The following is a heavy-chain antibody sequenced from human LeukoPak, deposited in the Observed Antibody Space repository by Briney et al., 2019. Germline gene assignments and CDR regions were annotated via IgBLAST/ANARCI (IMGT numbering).Heavy chain of an antibody. Sequence: GGSLRLSCAASGFTFSSYEMNWVRQAPGKGLEWVSYISSSGSTIYYADSAKGRFTISRDNAKNSLYLQMNSLRAEDTAVYYCARDRGYYDSSGSPGGLDYWGQGTLVTVSS. J-gene: IGHJ4*02. CDR1: GFTFSSYE. D-gene: IGHD3-22*01. CDR2: ISSSGSTI. V-gene: IGHV3-48*03. CDR3: ARDRGYYDSSGSPGGLDY.